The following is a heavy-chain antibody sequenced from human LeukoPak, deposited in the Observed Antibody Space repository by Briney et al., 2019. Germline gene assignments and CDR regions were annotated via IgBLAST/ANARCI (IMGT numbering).Heavy chain of an antibody. V-gene: IGHV3-15*01. CDR3: VTDLVIKGYFDY. J-gene: IGHJ4*02. CDR1: GYTFSSYW. D-gene: IGHD2-21*01. Sequence: GSLRLSCAASGYTFSSYWMSWVRQVPGKGLEWVGRIRRKTDGETTDHAAPVKGRFTISRDDSKNTLYLQMNSLKTEDIAVYYCVTDLVIKGYFDYWGQGALVTVSS. CDR2: IRRKTDGETT.